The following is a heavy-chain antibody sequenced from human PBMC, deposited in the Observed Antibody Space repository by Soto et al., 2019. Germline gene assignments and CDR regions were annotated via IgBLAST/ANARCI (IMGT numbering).Heavy chain of an antibody. CDR1: GFTFDDYA. Sequence: GGSLRLSCAASGFTFDDYAMHWVRQVPGKGLEWVSGINWNSGSIGYADSVKGRFAISRDNAKNSLHLQMNSLRAEDTAFYYCVKDESINWYSGHFRHWGQGT. CDR2: INWNSGSI. J-gene: IGHJ1*01. D-gene: IGHD6-13*01. CDR3: VKDESINWYSGHFRH. V-gene: IGHV3-9*01.